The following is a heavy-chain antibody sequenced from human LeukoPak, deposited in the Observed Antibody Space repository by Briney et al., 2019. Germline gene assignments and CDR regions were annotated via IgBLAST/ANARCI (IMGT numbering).Heavy chain of an antibody. CDR2: IYHSGST. V-gene: IGHV4-30-2*01. Sequence: SETLSLTCTVSGGSISSGGYSWSWIRQPPGKGLEWIGYIYHSGSTYYNPSLKSRVTISVDRSKNQFSLKLSSVTAADTAVYYCARDQDWFDPWGQGTLVTVSS. CDR3: ARDQDWFDP. J-gene: IGHJ5*02. CDR1: GGSISSGGYS.